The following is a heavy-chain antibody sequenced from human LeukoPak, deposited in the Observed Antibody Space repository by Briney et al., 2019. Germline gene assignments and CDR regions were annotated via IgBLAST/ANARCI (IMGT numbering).Heavy chain of an antibody. CDR2: IHSDGTST. CDR1: GFTFSSYA. D-gene: IGHD2-21*01. V-gene: IGHV3-74*01. J-gene: IGHJ4*02. Sequence: TGGSLRLSCAASGFTFSSYAMSWVRQAPGKGLVWVSRIHSDGTSTNYADSVKGRFTISRDNAKNTLYLQMNSLRVEDTAVYYCARGYSVRGDYWGQGTLVTVSS. CDR3: ARGYSVRGDY.